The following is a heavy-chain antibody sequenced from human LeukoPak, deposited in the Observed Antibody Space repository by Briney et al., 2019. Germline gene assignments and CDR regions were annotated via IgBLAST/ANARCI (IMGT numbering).Heavy chain of an antibody. CDR3: AREVVVPAAIRGLGYYYYYMDV. V-gene: IGHV4-4*07. D-gene: IGHD2-2*02. J-gene: IGHJ6*03. CDR1: GGSISSYY. CDR2: IYTSGST. Sequence: SETLSLTCTVSGGSISSYYWSWIRQPAGKGPEWIGRIYTSGSTNYNPSLKSRVTMSVDTSKNQFSLKLSSVTAADTAVYYCAREVVVPAAIRGLGYYYYYMDVWGKGTTVTVSS.